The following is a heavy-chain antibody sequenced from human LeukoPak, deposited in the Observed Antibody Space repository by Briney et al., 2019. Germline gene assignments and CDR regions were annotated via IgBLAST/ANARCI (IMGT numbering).Heavy chain of an antibody. Sequence: ASVKVSCKASGYTFTSYGISWVRQAPGQGLEWMGWISAYNGNTNYAQKLQGRVTMTTDTSTSTAYMELRSLGSDDTAVYYCARVGTQVLPFYYYDSSGYTTSDYWGQGTLVTVSS. J-gene: IGHJ4*02. CDR1: GYTFTSYG. V-gene: IGHV1-18*01. CDR2: ISAYNGNT. D-gene: IGHD3-22*01. CDR3: ARVGTQVLPFYYYDSSGYTTSDY.